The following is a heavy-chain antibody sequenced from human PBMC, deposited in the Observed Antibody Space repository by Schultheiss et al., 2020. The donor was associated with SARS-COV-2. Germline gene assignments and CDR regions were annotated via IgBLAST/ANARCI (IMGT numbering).Heavy chain of an antibody. D-gene: IGHD6-13*01. V-gene: IGHV4-59*08. CDR3: ARGAAGASLGEYFQH. J-gene: IGHJ1*01. CDR2: IYYSGST. CDR1: GGSISSYY. Sequence: SETLXLTCTVSGGSISSYYWSWIRQPPGKGLEWIGYIYYSGSTNYNPSLKSRVTISVDTSKNQFSLKLSSVTAADTAVYYCARGAAGASLGEYFQHWGQGTLVTVSS.